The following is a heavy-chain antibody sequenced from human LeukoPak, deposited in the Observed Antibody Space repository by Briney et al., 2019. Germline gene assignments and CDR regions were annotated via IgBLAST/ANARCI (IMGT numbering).Heavy chain of an antibody. CDR2: INHSGST. CDR3: ARGPYRVTMVRGGPGAFDI. V-gene: IGHV4-34*01. CDR1: GGSFSGYY. D-gene: IGHD3-10*01. J-gene: IGHJ3*02. Sequence: SETLSLTCAVYGGSFSGYYWSWIRQPPGKGLEWIREINHSGSTNYNPSLKSRVTISVDTSKNQFSLKLSSVTAADTAVYYCARGPYRVTMVRGGPGAFDIWGQGTMVTVSS.